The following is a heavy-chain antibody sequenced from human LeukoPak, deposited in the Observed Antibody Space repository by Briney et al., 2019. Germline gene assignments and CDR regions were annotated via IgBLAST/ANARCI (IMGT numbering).Heavy chain of an antibody. D-gene: IGHD5-18*01. CDR2: FNPDGSST. J-gene: IGHJ4*02. CDR1: GFTFSNYW. Sequence: GGSLRLSCAASGFTFSNYWMHWVRQAPGKGLVWVSRFNPDGSSTTYADSVKGRFTISRDNAKNTLYLQMNSLRAEDTAVYYCACTADTAMVFDYWAREPWSPSPQ. CDR3: ACTADTAMVFDY. V-gene: IGHV3-74*01.